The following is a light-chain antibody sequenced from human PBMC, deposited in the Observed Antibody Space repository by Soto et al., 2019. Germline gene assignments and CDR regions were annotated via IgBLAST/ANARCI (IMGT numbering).Light chain of an antibody. CDR3: EQYGSSPRT. J-gene: IGKJ1*01. CDR2: GIS. Sequence: TMSPAALSVSQGERATLSCRASQSVSSNYFAWYQQRPGQAPRLLIYGISSRATGIPDRFSGSGSGTDFTLTISRLEPEDFAVYYCEQYGSSPRTFGQGTKVDIK. V-gene: IGKV3-20*01. CDR1: QSVSSNY.